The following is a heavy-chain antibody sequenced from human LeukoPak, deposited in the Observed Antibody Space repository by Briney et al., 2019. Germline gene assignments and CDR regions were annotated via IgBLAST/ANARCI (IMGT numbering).Heavy chain of an antibody. J-gene: IGHJ4*02. CDR1: GYTLTELS. V-gene: IGHV1-24*01. CDR2: FDPEDGET. Sequence: GASVKVSCKVSGYTLTELSMHWVRQAPGKGLEWMGGFDPEDGETIYAQKFQGRVTMTEDTSTDTAYMELSSLRSEDTAVYYCATAVYYYDSSPQTSGYWGQGTLVTVSS. D-gene: IGHD3-22*01. CDR3: ATAVYYYDSSPQTSGY.